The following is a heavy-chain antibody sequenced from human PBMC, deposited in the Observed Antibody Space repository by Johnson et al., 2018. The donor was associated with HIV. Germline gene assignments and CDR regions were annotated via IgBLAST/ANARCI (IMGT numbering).Heavy chain of an antibody. J-gene: IGHJ3*02. CDR2: INWNGGST. CDR1: GFTFDDYG. V-gene: IGHV3-20*04. D-gene: IGHD2-2*01. Sequence: VQLVESGGGVVQPGGSLRLSCAASGFTFDDYGMSWVRQTPGKGLEWVAGINWNGGSTGYADSVKGRFTISRDNSKNTLYLQMNSLRAEDTAVYYCAKGGGLLSAFDIWGQGTMVTVSS. CDR3: AKGGGLLSAFDI.